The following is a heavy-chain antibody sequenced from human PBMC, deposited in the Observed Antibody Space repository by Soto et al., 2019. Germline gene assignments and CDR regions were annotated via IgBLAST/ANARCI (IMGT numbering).Heavy chain of an antibody. CDR3: ARVRDNLAY. J-gene: IGHJ4*02. V-gene: IGHV4-59*01. CDR1: GGSISSYY. D-gene: IGHD1-20*01. Sequence: SETLSLTCTVSGGSISSYYWSWIRQPPGKGLEWIGYIYYSGSTNYNPSLKSRVTISVDTSKNQFSLKLSSVTAADTAVYYCARVRDNLAYWGQGTLVTVSS. CDR2: IYYSGST.